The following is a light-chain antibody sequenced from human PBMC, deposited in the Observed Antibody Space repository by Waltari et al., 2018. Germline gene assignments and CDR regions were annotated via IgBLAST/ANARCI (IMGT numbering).Light chain of an antibody. V-gene: IGLV3-19*01. CDR1: SLRSYY. Sequence: SSELTQDPAVSVALGQTVRITCQGDSLRSYYVSWYQQKPGQAPVLVIYGKNNRPSAIPDRFSGSSSGNTASLTITGAQAEDDADYYCNSRDSSGNRVFGGGTKLTVL. J-gene: IGLJ3*02. CDR3: NSRDSSGNRV. CDR2: GKN.